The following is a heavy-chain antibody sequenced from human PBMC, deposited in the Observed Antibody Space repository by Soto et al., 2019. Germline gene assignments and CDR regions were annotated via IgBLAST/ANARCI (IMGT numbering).Heavy chain of an antibody. J-gene: IGHJ3*02. CDR3: ARVERGTATTVVDAFDI. D-gene: IGHD1-1*01. CDR2: MSHSGGT. V-gene: IGHV4-34*01. Sequence: QVQLQQWGAGLLKPSETLSLTCAVYGGFVTSGSYYWSWIRQPPGKGLEWIGEMSHSGGTHFNPSLKSRVTISVDTSKNQFTLKMSSVTAAGTALYYCARVERGTATTVVDAFDIWGPGTRVTVSS. CDR1: GGFVTSGSYY.